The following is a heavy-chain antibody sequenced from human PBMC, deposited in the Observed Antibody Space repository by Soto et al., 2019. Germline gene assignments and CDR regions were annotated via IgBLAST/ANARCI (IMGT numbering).Heavy chain of an antibody. D-gene: IGHD3-16*01. CDR3: VRVGLRWYLDS. Sequence: QVQLQESGPGLVKPSGTLSLTCDVSRGSMNSGHWWSWVRQPPGKGLVWVGHIHRSGATNYNPSRRSQVAISLDASTDQFSPQLIPLTAAGTAVYYCVRVGLRWYLDSGGRGILVTVSS. V-gene: IGHV4-4*02. CDR1: RGSMNSGHW. J-gene: IGHJ2*01. CDR2: IHRSGAT.